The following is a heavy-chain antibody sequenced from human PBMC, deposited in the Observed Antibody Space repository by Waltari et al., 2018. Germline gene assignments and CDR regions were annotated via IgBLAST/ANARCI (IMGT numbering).Heavy chain of an antibody. CDR2: INDSGNT. CDR1: GYSFSNFF. J-gene: IGHJ4*02. D-gene: IGHD1-1*01. Sequence: QVQLQQWGAGLLKPSETLSLTCTVYGYSFSNFFWSWIRQPPGKGLEWIGEINDSGNTYYNPSLKSRVTISVDTSKIQFSLKLSSVTAADTAVYYCGTGNGKTEYWDQGTLVTVSS. CDR3: GTGNGKTEY. V-gene: IGHV4-34*02.